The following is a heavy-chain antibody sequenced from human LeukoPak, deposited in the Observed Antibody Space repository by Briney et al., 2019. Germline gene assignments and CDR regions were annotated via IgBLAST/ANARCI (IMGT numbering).Heavy chain of an antibody. CDR1: GYTFTSYA. Sequence: ASVKVSCKASGYTFTSYAMHWVRQAPGQRLEWMGWINAGNGITKYSQKFQGRVTITRDTSASTAYMELSSLRSEDTAVYYCARDRGSYSSGWYVGSDAFDIWGQGTMVTVSS. V-gene: IGHV1-3*01. D-gene: IGHD6-19*01. CDR2: INAGNGIT. CDR3: ARDRGSYSSGWYVGSDAFDI. J-gene: IGHJ3*02.